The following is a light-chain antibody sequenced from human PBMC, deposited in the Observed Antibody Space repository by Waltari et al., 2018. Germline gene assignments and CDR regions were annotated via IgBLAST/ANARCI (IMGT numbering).Light chain of an antibody. Sequence: EIVMTQSPATLSVSPGERATLSCRASQSVSRNLAWYQQKPGQAPRLLIYGASTRATGIPARFSGSGSGTEFTLTISSLQSEDFAVYYCQNYNNWRTLTFGGGTKVEIK. CDR2: GAS. J-gene: IGKJ4*01. CDR1: QSVSRN. CDR3: QNYNNWRTLT. V-gene: IGKV3-15*01.